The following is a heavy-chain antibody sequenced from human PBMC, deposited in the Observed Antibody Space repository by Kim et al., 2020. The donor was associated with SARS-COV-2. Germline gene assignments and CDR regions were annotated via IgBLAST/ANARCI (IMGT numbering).Heavy chain of an antibody. J-gene: IGHJ4*02. CDR2: INHSGSP. V-gene: IGHV4-34*01. CDR3: ARAKEGLNDY. CDR1: GGSFSGYY. Sequence: SETLSLTCAVYGGSFSGYYWSWIRQPPGKGLEWIGEINHSGSPNYNPSLKSRVTISVDTSKNQFSLKLSSVTAADTAVYYCARAKEGLNDYWGQGTLVTFSS.